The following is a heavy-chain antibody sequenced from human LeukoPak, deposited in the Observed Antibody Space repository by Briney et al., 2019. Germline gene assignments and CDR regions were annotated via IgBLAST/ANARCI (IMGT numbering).Heavy chain of an antibody. CDR1: GGYINTNY. J-gene: IGHJ4*02. Sequence: SETLSLTCTVSGGYINTNYWTWIRQPPGKGLEWIGYIYYTGSTTYNPSLKSRVTISVDTSNNQFSLNLSSVTAADTAVYYCARDYSYGLFDYWGQGTLVTVSS. CDR3: ARDYSYGLFDY. CDR2: IYYTGST. D-gene: IGHD5-18*01. V-gene: IGHV4-59*01.